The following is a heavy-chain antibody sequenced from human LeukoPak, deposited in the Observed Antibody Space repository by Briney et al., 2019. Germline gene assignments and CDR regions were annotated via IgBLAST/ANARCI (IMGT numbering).Heavy chain of an antibody. J-gene: IGHJ3*02. CDR1: GFTFSSYS. CDR3: ASPLSVIAFDI. D-gene: IGHD3-16*02. Sequence: GGSLRLSCAASGFTFSSYSMSWVRQAPGKGLEWVSSISSSSSYTYYADSVKGRFTISRDNAKNSLYLQMNSLRAEDTAVYYCASPLSVIAFDIWGQGTMVTVS. CDR2: ISSSSSYT. V-gene: IGHV3-21*01.